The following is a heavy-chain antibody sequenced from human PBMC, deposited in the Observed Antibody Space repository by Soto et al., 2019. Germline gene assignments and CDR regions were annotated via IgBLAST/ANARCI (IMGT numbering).Heavy chain of an antibody. V-gene: IGHV3-21*01. Sequence: GGSLRLSCAASGFTFSSYSMNWVRQAPGRGLEWVSSISSSSYIYYADSVKGRFTISRDNAKNSLYLQMNSLRAEDTAVYYCARESGYYYDSRGMDVWGQGTTVTVSS. CDR3: ARESGYYYDSRGMDV. CDR2: ISSSSYI. J-gene: IGHJ6*02. D-gene: IGHD3-22*01. CDR1: GFTFSSYS.